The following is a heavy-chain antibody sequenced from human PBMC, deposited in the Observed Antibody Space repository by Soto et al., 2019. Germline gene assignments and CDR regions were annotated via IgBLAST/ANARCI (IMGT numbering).Heavy chain of an antibody. Sequence: SETLSLTCTVSGGSIGSGGHYWSWIRQHPGEGLEWIGHIFDSGTTYTNPSLRSQVAISLDTSKNHFSLTLSSVTAADTAVYYCARGPSGDKVHYWGQGALVTVS. J-gene: IGHJ4*02. CDR1: GGSIGSGGHY. D-gene: IGHD7-27*01. CDR2: IFDSGTT. V-gene: IGHV4-30-4*08. CDR3: ARGPSGDKVHY.